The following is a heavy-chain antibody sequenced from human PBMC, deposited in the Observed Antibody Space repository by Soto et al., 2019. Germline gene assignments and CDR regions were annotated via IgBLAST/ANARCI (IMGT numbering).Heavy chain of an antibody. CDR1: GFTFSSYW. V-gene: IGHV3-74*01. J-gene: IGHJ4*02. Sequence: EVQLVESGGGLVQPGGSLRLSCAASGFTFSSYWMHWVRQAPGKGLVWVSRINSDGSSTNYADSVKGRFTISRDNAKNTLYLQMNSLRAEDTAVYYCARDQGYCSGGSCYVAGYWGQGTLVTVSS. CDR3: ARDQGYCSGGSCYVAGY. CDR2: INSDGSST. D-gene: IGHD2-15*01.